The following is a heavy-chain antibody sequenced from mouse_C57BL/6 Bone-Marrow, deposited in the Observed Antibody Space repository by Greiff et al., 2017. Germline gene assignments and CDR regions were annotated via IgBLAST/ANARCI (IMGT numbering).Heavy chain of an antibody. CDR3: ARYPTAGYFDV. CDR1: GFTFTDYY. D-gene: IGHD1-2*01. V-gene: IGHV7-3*01. Sequence: EVQLVESGGGLVQPGGSLSLSCAASGFTFTDYYMSWVRQPPGKALEWLGFIRNKANGYTTEYSASVKGRFTISRDNSQSILYLQMNALRAEDSATYYCARYPTAGYFDVWGTGTTVTGSS. J-gene: IGHJ1*03. CDR2: IRNKANGYTT.